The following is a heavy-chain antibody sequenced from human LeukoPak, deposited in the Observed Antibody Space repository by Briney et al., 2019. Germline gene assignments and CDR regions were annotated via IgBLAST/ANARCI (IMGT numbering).Heavy chain of an antibody. CDR3: ARVIMITFGGVIRPLFDY. CDR2: ISAYNGNT. V-gene: IGHV1-18*01. CDR1: RGTFSSYA. J-gene: IGHJ4*02. Sequence: GSSVKVSCKASRGTFSSYAISWVRQAPGQGLEWMGWISAYNGNTNYAQKLQGRVTMTTDTSTSTAYMELRSLRSDDTAVYYCARVIMITFGGVIRPLFDYWGQGTLVTVSS. D-gene: IGHD3-16*02.